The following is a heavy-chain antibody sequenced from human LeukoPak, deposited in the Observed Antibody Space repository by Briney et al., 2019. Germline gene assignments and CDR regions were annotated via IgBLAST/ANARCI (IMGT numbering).Heavy chain of an antibody. J-gene: IGHJ4*02. CDR1: GGSITSYY. D-gene: IGHD6-6*01. CDR3: ARHDAGIAARPFDN. Sequence: SETLSLICTVSGGSITSYYWSWIRQPPGKGLEWIGYIYYSGSTNYNPSLKSRITISVDTSKNQFSLKLSSVTAADTAVYYCARHDAGIAARPFDNWGQGTLVTVSS. CDR2: IYYSGST. V-gene: IGHV4-59*08.